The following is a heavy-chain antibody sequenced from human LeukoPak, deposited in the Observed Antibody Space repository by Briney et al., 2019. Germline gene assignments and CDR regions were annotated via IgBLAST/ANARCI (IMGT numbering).Heavy chain of an antibody. CDR1: GFTFSSYS. Sequence: PGGSLRLSCAASGFTFSSYSMNWVRQAPGKGLEWVSSISSSSSYIYYADSVKGRFTISRDNAKNTLYLQMNSLRAEDTAVYYCARLTKTLDYSNYGGVDYWGQGTLVTVSS. D-gene: IGHD4-11*01. V-gene: IGHV3-21*01. CDR2: ISSSSSYI. J-gene: IGHJ4*02. CDR3: ARLTKTLDYSNYGGVDY.